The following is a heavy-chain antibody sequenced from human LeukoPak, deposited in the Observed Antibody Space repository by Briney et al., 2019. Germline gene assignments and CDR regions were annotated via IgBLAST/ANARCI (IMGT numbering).Heavy chain of an antibody. CDR3: AKVTVVVPAAPAPYYMDV. CDR1: GFTFSSYA. CDR2: ISGSGGST. Sequence: GGSLRLSCAASGFTFSSYAMGWVRQAPGKGLEWVSAISGSGGSTYYADSVKGRFTISRDNSKNTLYLQMNSLRAEDTAVYYCAKVTVVVPAAPAPYYMDVWGKGTTVTVSS. V-gene: IGHV3-23*01. J-gene: IGHJ6*03. D-gene: IGHD2-2*01.